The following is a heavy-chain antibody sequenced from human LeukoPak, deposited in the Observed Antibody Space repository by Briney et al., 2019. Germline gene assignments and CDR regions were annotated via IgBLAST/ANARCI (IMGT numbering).Heavy chain of an antibody. CDR1: GFTFSSYG. D-gene: IGHD3-22*01. Sequence: PGGSLRLSCAASGFTFSSYGMHWVRQAPGKGLEWVAVIWYDGSNKYYADSVKGRFTISRDNSKNTLYLQMNSLRAEDTAVYYCAGDSWYYYDSSGYYSSGVDYWGQGTLVTVSS. CDR3: AGDSWYYYDSSGYYSSGVDY. V-gene: IGHV3-33*01. CDR2: IWYDGSNK. J-gene: IGHJ4*02.